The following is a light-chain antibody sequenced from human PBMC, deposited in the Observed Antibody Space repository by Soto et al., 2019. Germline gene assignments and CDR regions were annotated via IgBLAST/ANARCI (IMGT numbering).Light chain of an antibody. J-gene: IGLJ1*01. CDR1: NIGSDS. CDR3: QVWDGSSDHCV. V-gene: IGLV3-21*02. Sequence: SYDLTQPPSVSVAPGQTARITCGGDNIGSDSVHWYQQKPGQAPLLVVYDDSDRPSGIPERFSGFSYGNTATLTISRVEAGDEADYYCQVWDGSSDHCVFGTGTKV. CDR2: DDS.